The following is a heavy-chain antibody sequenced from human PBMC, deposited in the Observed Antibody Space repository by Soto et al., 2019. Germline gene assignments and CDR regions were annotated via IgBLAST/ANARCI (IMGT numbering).Heavy chain of an antibody. J-gene: IGHJ6*02. CDR2: ISYDGSEK. Sequence: GGSLRLSCAAAGFGFSTYAMEWVRQAPGKGLGWVALISYDGSEKYYADSVQGRFTVSRDHSKNALYLQLCSLRPEDTAVYYCARPVDPYYFPGMEDWGQGTTVKVSS. CDR3: ARPVDPYYFPGMED. V-gene: IGHV3-30-3*01. CDR1: GFGFSTYA.